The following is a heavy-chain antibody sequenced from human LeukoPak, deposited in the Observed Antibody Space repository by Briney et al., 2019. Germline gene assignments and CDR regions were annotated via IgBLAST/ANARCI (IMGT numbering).Heavy chain of an antibody. D-gene: IGHD3-10*01. CDR2: LSYAGDYK. CDR1: GFTFSSYG. J-gene: IGHJ4*02. V-gene: IGHV3-30*18. CDR3: AKDAGSGTYSDGYYFDY. Sequence: GGSLRLSCAASGFTFSSYGMHWVRPAPGKGLEWVAVLSYAGDYKFSADSVKGRFTISRDNSKNTLYLQMNSLRAEDTAVYYCAKDAGSGTYSDGYYFDYWGQGTLVTVSS.